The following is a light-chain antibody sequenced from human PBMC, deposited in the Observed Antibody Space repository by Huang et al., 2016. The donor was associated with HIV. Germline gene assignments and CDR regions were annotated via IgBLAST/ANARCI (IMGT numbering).Light chain of an antibody. V-gene: IGKV3-15*01. J-gene: IGKJ3*01. CDR3: QQYNDWPIT. CDR1: ESVRTN. Sequence: EKVMTQSPATLSLSPGQGATLSCKASESVRTNLAWYQQKPGQAPRLLIYDASTRDTGIPAGFRGSGSGTEFTLTIDSLQFDDFAVYCCQQYNDWPITFGPGTTVDIK. CDR2: DAS.